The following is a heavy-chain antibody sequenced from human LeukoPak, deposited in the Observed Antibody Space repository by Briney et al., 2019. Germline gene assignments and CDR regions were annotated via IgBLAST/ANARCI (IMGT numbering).Heavy chain of an antibody. Sequence: SGGSLRLSCAASGFTFSSYSMNWVRQASGKGLEWVGRIRSKANSYATAYAASVKGRFTISRDDSKNTAYLQMNSLKTEDTAVYYCTRPDTGYYYGMDVWGQGTTVTVSS. J-gene: IGHJ6*02. CDR1: GFTFSSYS. CDR2: IRSKANSYAT. CDR3: TRPDTGYYYGMDV. V-gene: IGHV3-73*01. D-gene: IGHD5-18*01.